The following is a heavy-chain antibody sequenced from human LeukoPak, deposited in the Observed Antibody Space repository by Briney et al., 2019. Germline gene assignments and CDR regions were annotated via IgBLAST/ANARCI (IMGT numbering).Heavy chain of an antibody. Sequence: SETLSLTCTVSGGSIRSPNYYWGWIRQPPGKGLQWIGEINHSGSTNYNPSLKSRVTISVDTSKNQFSLKLSSVTAADTSVYYCTRLEVVPAAASGVHYYYYMDVWGKGTTVTVSS. V-gene: IGHV4-39*07. CDR2: INHSGST. J-gene: IGHJ6*03. CDR1: GGSIRSPNYY. CDR3: TRLEVVPAAASGVHYYYYMDV. D-gene: IGHD2-2*01.